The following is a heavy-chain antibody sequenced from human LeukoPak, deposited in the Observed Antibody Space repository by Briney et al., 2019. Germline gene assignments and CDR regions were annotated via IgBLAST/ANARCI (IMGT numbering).Heavy chain of an antibody. Sequence: PGGSLRLSCAASGFTFSSYAMSWVRQAPGKGLEWVSAISGSGDSTYYADSVKGRFTISRDNSKNTLYLQMNSLRAEDTAVYYCANTDDGYEDEYWGQGTLVTVSS. CDR3: ANTDDGYEDEY. V-gene: IGHV3-23*01. CDR2: ISGSGDST. CDR1: GFTFSSYA. D-gene: IGHD5-12*01. J-gene: IGHJ4*02.